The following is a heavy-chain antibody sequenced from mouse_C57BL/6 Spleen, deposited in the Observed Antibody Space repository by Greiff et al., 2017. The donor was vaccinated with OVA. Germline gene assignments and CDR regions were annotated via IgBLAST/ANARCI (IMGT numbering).Heavy chain of an antibody. V-gene: IGHV1-80*01. D-gene: IGHD2-1*01. Sequence: VQLQQSGAELVKPGASVKISCKASGYAFSSYWMNWVKQRPGKGLEWIGQIYPGDGDTNYNGKFKGKATLTADKSSSTAYMQLSSLTSEDSAVYFCARSTMAHYFDYWGQGTTLTVSS. J-gene: IGHJ2*01. CDR1: GYAFSSYW. CDR2: IYPGDGDT. CDR3: ARSTMAHYFDY.